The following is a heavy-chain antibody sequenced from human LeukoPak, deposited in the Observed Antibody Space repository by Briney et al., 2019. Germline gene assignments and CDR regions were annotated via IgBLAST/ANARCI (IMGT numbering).Heavy chain of an antibody. CDR1: GYTFTGSY. D-gene: IGHD4-11*01. V-gene: IGHV1-2*06. CDR2: INPNSGGT. Sequence: GASVMLSCKASGYTFTGSYMHWVRQAPGQGLEWVGRINPNSGGTSFAQKFQGSVTMTRDTSISTAYMKLSRLRSDDTAVYYCARGLQNFGCWGQGTLVTVSS. CDR3: ARGLQNFGC. J-gene: IGHJ4*02.